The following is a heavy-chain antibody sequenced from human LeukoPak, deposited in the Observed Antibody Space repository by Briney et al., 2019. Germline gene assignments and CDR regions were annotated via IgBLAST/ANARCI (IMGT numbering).Heavy chain of an antibody. V-gene: IGHV4-59*01. CDR3: ARWRGSWIQRAFDI. Sequence: SETLSLTCTVSGGSITSYYWNWIRQPPGKGLEWIGYIPYSGSATYNPSLKSRATLSVDTSKNQFSLSLTSVTAADAAVYYCARWRGSWIQRAFDIWGQGTMVTVST. J-gene: IGHJ3*02. CDR2: IPYSGSA. CDR1: GGSITSYY. D-gene: IGHD3-3*01.